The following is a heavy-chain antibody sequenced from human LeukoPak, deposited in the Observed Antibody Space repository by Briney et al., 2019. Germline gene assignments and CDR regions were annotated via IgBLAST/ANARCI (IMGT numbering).Heavy chain of an antibody. D-gene: IGHD1/OR15-1a*01. CDR2: TSGSGGTT. V-gene: IGHV3-23*01. CDR3: AKDSGGTPTRYFDY. Sequence: GGSLRLSCAVSGFTFSSYAMSWARQAPGKGLEWVSATSGSGGTTYYADSVRGRFTISRDNSKNTLYLQMNSLRAEDTAVYYCAKDSGGTPTRYFDYWGQGTLVTVSS. CDR1: GFTFSSYA. J-gene: IGHJ4*02.